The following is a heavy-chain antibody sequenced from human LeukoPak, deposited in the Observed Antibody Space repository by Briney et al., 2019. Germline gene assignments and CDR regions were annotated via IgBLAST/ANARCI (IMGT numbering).Heavy chain of an antibody. D-gene: IGHD6-19*01. V-gene: IGHV1-8*01. CDR3: ARGPWYSSGWFYYYYYMDV. Sequence: ASVKVSCKASGYTFTSYDINWVRQATGQGLEWMGWMNPNSGNTGYAQKFQGRVTMTRNTSISTAYMELSSLRSEDTAVYYCARGPWYSSGWFYYYYYMDVWGKGTTVTISS. CDR2: MNPNSGNT. J-gene: IGHJ6*03. CDR1: GYTFTSYD.